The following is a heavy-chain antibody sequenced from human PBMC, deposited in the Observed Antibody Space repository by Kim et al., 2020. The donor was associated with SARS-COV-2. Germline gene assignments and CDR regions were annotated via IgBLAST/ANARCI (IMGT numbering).Heavy chain of an antibody. CDR3: ARPGGDYGDYLYFDY. CDR1: GYSISSGYY. CDR2: IYHSGST. Sequence: SETLSLTCTVSGYSISSGYYWGWIRQPPGKGLEWIGSIYHSGSTYYNPSLKSRVTISVDTSKNQFSLKLSSVTAADTAVYYCARPGGDYGDYLYFDYWGQGTLVTVSS. J-gene: IGHJ4*02. D-gene: IGHD4-17*01. V-gene: IGHV4-38-2*02.